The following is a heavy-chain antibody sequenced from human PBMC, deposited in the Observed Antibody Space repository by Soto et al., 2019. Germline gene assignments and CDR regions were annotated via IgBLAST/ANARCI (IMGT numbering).Heavy chain of an antibody. V-gene: IGHV1-18*01. J-gene: IGHJ4*02. CDR1: GYTFTTYG. CDR2: ISPNNDNT. CDR3: ARVDCFDTTCYIGDS. Sequence: QVQLVQSGAEVKMPGASVKVSCKASGYTFTTYGIAWVQQAPGQAPEWVGWISPNNDNTHFAQKLQGRVTMTTDTSTSSVYMELRSLRSDDTAVYYCARVDCFDTTCYIGDSWGQGTLVTVSS. D-gene: IGHD1-26*01.